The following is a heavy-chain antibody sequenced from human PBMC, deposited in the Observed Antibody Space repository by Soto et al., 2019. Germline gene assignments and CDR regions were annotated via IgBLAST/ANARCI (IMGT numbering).Heavy chain of an antibody. V-gene: IGHV3-20*04. CDR2: INWNGGST. J-gene: IGHJ5*02. D-gene: IGHD5-12*01. CDR1: GFTFDDYG. CDR3: ARVLRGYSGYDSHWFDP. Sequence: GGSLRLSCAASGFTFDDYGMSWVRQAPGKGLEWVSGINWNGGSTGYADSVKGRFTISRDNAKNSLYLQMNSLRAEDTALYYCARVLRGYSGYDSHWFDPWGQGTLVTVSS.